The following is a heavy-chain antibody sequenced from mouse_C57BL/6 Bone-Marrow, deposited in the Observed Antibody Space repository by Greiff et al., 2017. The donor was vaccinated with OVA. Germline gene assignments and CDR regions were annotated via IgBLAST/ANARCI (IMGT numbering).Heavy chain of an antibody. CDR2: IDPENGDT. V-gene: IGHV14-4*01. D-gene: IGHD1-1*01. J-gene: IGHJ4*01. CDR1: GFNIKDDH. Sequence: VQLQQSGAELVRPGASVKLSCTASGFNIKDDHLHWVKQRPEQGLEWIGWIDPENGDTEYASKFQGKATITADTSSNTAYLQLSSLTSEDTAVYYCTNFYYYGSSYAMDYWGQGTSVTVSS. CDR3: TNFYYYGSSYAMDY.